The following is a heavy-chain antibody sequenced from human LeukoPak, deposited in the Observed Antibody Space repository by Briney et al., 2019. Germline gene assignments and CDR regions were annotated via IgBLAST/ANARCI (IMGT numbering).Heavy chain of an antibody. D-gene: IGHD4-17*01. CDR1: GFTFSSYS. V-gene: IGHV3-48*01. Sequence: GGSLRLSCAASGFTFSSYSMNWVRQAPGKGLEWISYISSSSSTIYYADSVKGRFTISRDNAKNSLYLQMNSLRAEDTAVYYCARVGVDYGDYVAYWGQGTLVTVSS. J-gene: IGHJ4*02. CDR2: ISSSSSTI. CDR3: ARVGVDYGDYVAY.